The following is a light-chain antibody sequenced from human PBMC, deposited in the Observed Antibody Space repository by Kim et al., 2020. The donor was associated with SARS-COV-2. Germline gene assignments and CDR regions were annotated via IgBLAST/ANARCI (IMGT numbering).Light chain of an antibody. V-gene: IGLV2-14*03. Sequence: QSITVPCTGTSRDVGGYNYVSWYQEHPGKAPKLMIYDVSNRPSGVSNRFSGSKSGNTASLTISGLQAEDEADYYCSSYTSSSTLYVFGTGTKVTVL. CDR3: SSYTSSSTLYV. CDR1: SRDVGGYNY. J-gene: IGLJ1*01. CDR2: DVS.